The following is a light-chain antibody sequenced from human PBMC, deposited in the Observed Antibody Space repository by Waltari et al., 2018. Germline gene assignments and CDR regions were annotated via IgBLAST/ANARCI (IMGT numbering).Light chain of an antibody. Sequence: SYELTQPPSVSVSPGQPARITCSADTLGNKYAYWYQQKSGQSPVLVIYKDDKRPSEMSERFSGSNSGNTATLTISGTQAMDEADYYCQAWDSGTVVFGGGTKLTVL. CDR2: KDD. CDR3: QAWDSGTVV. CDR1: TLGNKY. V-gene: IGLV3-1*01. J-gene: IGLJ2*01.